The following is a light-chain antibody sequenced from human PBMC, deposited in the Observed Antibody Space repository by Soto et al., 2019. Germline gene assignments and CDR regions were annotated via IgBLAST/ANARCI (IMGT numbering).Light chain of an antibody. CDR2: GAS. V-gene: IGKV3-20*01. Sequence: EIVLTQSPGTLSLSPGERATLSCRASQSVSSNSLAWYQHKRGQAPRLLIHGASSRATGTPDRFSGSGSGTDFTLTISRLEPEDFAVYYCQQYGGSPRTFGQGTKVEVK. CDR3: QQYGGSPRT. J-gene: IGKJ1*01. CDR1: QSVSSNS.